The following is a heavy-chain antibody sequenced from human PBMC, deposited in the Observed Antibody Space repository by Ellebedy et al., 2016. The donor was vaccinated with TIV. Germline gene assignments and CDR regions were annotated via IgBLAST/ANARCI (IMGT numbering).Heavy chain of an antibody. Sequence: GGSLRLXXAASGFTFSNHWMHWVRQAPGKGLVWVSRIKSDGSGTTYADSVKGRFTISRDNAKNTMYLQMNSLRAEDTAVYYCARGTGSDQLRFGMDVWGQGTTVTVS. D-gene: IGHD3/OR15-3a*01. CDR2: IKSDGSGT. CDR1: GFTFSNHW. V-gene: IGHV3-74*01. CDR3: ARGTGSDQLRFGMDV. J-gene: IGHJ6*02.